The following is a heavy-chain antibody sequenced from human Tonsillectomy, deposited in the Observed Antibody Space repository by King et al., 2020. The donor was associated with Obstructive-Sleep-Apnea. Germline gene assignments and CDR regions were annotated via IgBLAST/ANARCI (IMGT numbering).Heavy chain of an antibody. Sequence: QLQESGPGLVKPSETLSLTCTVSGGSISSSSYYWGWIRQPPGKGLEWIGSIYYSGNTYYNPSLKSRVTISVDTSKNQFSLKLSSVTAADTAVHYCASPFYDILTGSSFSSGYWGQGTLVTVSS. D-gene: IGHD3-9*01. CDR3: ASPFYDILTGSSFSSGY. V-gene: IGHV4-39*07. J-gene: IGHJ4*02. CDR2: IYYSGNT. CDR1: GGSISSSSYY.